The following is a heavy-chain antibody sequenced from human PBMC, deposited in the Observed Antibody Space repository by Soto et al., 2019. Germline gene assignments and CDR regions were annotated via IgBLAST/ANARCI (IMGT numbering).Heavy chain of an antibody. Sequence: HGGSLRLSCEVSGFTFSMYSMSWVRQSPGKGLEWVAKIPQDGVDGHYADSVKGRFTISRDNGKNSLYLQLNNLRAEDTAVYYCARDHLILPAHDFFYGSDVWGRGATVTVSS. J-gene: IGHJ6*02. V-gene: IGHV3-7*03. CDR1: GFTFSMYS. CDR2: IPQDGVDG. D-gene: IGHD2-21*02. CDR3: ARDHLILPAHDFFYGSDV.